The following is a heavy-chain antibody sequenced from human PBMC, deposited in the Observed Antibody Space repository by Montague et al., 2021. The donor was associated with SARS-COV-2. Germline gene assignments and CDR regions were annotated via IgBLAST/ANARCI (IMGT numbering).Heavy chain of an antibody. CDR1: GGSISGHY. D-gene: IGHD3-16*01. CDR3: AREFRIELWQTNWYFGL. V-gene: IGHV4-59*11. J-gene: IGHJ2*01. Sequence: SETLSLTCTVSGGSISGHYWSWIWQPQGPGLERIGNFDHSCDTKSNPSPSRRAPISVDTSTTQFALRLHSVTAAATAVYYCAREFRIELWQTNWYFGLWGRGTLVTVSS. CDR2: FDHSCDT.